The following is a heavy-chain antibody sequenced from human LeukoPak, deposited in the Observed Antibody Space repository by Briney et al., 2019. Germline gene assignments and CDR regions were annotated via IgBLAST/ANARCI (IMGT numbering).Heavy chain of an antibody. CDR2: IYTSGST. CDR3: AREFDFWSGYYLNWFDP. J-gene: IGHJ5*02. D-gene: IGHD3-3*01. V-gene: IGHV4-61*02. CDR1: GGSISSSSYY. Sequence: SETLSLTCTVSGGSISSSSYYWSWIRQPAGKGLEWIGRIYTSGSTNYNPSLKSRVTISVDTSKNQFSLKLSSVTAADTAVYYCAREFDFWSGYYLNWFDPWGQGTLVTVSS.